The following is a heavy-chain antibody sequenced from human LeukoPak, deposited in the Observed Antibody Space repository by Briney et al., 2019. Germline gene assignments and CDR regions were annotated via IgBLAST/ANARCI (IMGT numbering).Heavy chain of an antibody. CDR2: MNPNSGNT. V-gene: IGHV1-8*01. Sequence: ASVKVSCKASGYSITNYAILWVRQAPGQGLEWMGWMNPNSGNTGYAQKFQGRVTMTRNTSISTAYMELSSLRSEDTAVYYCARTGYYDILTGYYRWGQGTLVTVSS. CDR3: ARTGYYDILTGYYR. CDR1: GYSITNYA. J-gene: IGHJ4*02. D-gene: IGHD3-9*01.